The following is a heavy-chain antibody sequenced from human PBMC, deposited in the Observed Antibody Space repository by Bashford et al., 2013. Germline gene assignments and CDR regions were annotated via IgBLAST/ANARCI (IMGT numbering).Heavy chain of an antibody. V-gene: IGHV1-69*08. CDR3: ARGLTGDGAGY. J-gene: IGHJ4*02. D-gene: IGHD3-9*01. Sequence: VASVKVSCKTSGGSFSDFTISWVRQAPGQGLEYLGRIIPVLGSTNSAQKFQGRVTITADLTTSTAYMELNSLTSEDTAIYYCARGLTGDGAGYWGQGTLVTVSS. CDR2: IIPVLGST. CDR1: GGSFSDFT.